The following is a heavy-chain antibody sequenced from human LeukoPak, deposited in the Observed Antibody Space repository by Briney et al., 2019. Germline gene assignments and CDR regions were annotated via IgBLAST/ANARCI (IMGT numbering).Heavy chain of an antibody. CDR2: INSDGTGT. V-gene: IGHV3-74*03. CDR1: GFTFSSYW. CDR3: AKHPAFDI. Sequence: RGSLRLSSAASGFTFSSYWMHWVCQAPRKGRVWVSRINSDGTGTKYADSVKGRFSISRDNAKNTLYLQMNSLRAEDTAVYYCAKHPAFDIWGQGTMVTVSS. J-gene: IGHJ3*02.